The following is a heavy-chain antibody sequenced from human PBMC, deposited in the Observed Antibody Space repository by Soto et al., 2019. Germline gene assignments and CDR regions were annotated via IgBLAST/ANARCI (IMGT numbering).Heavy chain of an antibody. CDR3: AKNPGYYYDSTGYDFDD. CDR2: IYSGGST. J-gene: IGHJ4*02. V-gene: IGHV3-66*01. Sequence: GGSLRLSCAASGFTVSSNYMNWVRQAPGKGLEWVSVIYSGGSTNYADSVKGRFTISRDDSKNTLYLQMNSLKTEDTAVYYCAKNPGYYYDSTGYDFDDWGQGTLVPVSS. D-gene: IGHD3-22*01. CDR1: GFTVSSNY.